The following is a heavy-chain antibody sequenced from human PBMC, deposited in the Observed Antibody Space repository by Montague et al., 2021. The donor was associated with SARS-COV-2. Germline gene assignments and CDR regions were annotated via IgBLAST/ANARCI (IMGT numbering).Heavy chain of an antibody. CDR1: GYSIISGYY. CDR2: IFHTGST. D-gene: IGHD3-3*01. V-gene: IGHV4-38-2*02. CDR3: ARASGKKTIVGVVISYFDY. J-gene: IGHJ4*02. Sequence: SETLSLTCTVSGYSIISGYYWGWIRQPPGKGLEWICNIFHTGSTLXNPSLKSRVTISLDTSKNQFSLKLSSVTAADTAVYYCARASGKKTIVGVVISYFDYWGQGTPVTVSS.